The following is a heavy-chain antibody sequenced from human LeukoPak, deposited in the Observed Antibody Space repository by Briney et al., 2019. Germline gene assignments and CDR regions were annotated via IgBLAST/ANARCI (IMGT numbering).Heavy chain of an antibody. V-gene: IGHV3-23*01. J-gene: IGHJ4*02. D-gene: IGHD6-19*01. CDR3: AKVSSGWYKVPKVLDY. CDR2: ISGSGGST. CDR1: GFTFSSYA. Sequence: PGGSLRLSCAASGFTFSSYAMSWVRQAPGKGLEWVSAISGSGGSTYYADSVKGRFTISRDNSKNTLYLQMNSLRAEDTAVYYCAKVSSGWYKVPKVLDYWGQGTLVTVSS.